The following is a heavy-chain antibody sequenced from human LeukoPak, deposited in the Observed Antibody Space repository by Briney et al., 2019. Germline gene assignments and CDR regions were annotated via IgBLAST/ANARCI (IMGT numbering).Heavy chain of an antibody. CDR3: ARGLRWDSGNDWGPEH. CDR2: LFAGGNA. D-gene: IGHD5-12*01. Sequence: SETLSLTCSVSCDSMNGYYWIWIRQTAGKGLEWIGRLFAGGNAQFNPSLKSRVTMSVETSKSQFSLKLTSVTAADTAIYYCARGLRWDSGNDWGPEHWGQGVLVTVSS. V-gene: IGHV4-4*07. J-gene: IGHJ4*02. CDR1: CDSMNGYY.